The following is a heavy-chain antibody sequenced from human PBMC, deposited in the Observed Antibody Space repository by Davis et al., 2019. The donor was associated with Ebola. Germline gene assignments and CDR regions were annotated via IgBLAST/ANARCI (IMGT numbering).Heavy chain of an antibody. Sequence: MPSETLSFTCAVYGGSFSGYYWSWIRQPPGKGLEWIGEINHSGSTNYNPSLKSRVTISVDTSKNQFSLKLSSVTAADTAVYYCARGRRFTFGGVPSFDYWGQGTLVTVSS. V-gene: IGHV4-34*01. J-gene: IGHJ4*02. CDR2: INHSGST. CDR3: ARGRRFTFGGVPSFDY. D-gene: IGHD3-16*01. CDR1: GGSFSGYY.